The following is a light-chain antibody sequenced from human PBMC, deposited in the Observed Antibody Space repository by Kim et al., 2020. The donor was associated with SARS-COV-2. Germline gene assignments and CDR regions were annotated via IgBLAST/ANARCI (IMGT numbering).Light chain of an antibody. J-gene: IGLJ3*02. CDR2: DVY. CDR1: SGDVGGYGL. CDR3: CSYAGSFSWV. Sequence: GRSVTFSCTGTSGDVGGYGLVSWYQQFPGKAPKLIIYDVYNRPSAVPDRFSGSKSGNTASLTISGLQTEDEADYYCCSYAGSFSWVFGGGTQLTVL. V-gene: IGLV2-11*01.